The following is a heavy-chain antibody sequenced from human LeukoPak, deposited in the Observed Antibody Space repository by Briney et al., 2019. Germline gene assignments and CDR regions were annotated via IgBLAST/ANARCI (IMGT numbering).Heavy chain of an antibody. CDR2: ISSSSSYT. D-gene: IGHD3-22*01. Sequence: GGSLRLSCAASGFTFSDYYMSWIRQAPGKGLEWVSYISSSSSYTNYADSVKGRFTISRDNAKNSLYLQMNSLRAEDTAVYYCARGIGGSDYYDSSGYYNWGQGTLVTVSS. CDR1: GFTFSDYY. J-gene: IGHJ4*02. V-gene: IGHV3-11*05. CDR3: ARGIGGSDYYDSSGYYN.